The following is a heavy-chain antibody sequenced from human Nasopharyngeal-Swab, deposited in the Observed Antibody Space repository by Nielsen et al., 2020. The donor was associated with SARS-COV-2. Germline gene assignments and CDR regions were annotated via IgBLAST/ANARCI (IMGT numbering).Heavy chain of an antibody. CDR3: ATMTAGGFDI. D-gene: IGHD2-21*02. V-gene: IGHV4-59*08. Sequence: SGSLSLSCTVSVASISSYYWNWIRQPPGKGLEWIGYVYYSGNTNYNPSLKSRVTISVATSKNQFSLRLSSVTAADTAVYYCATMTAGGFDIWGQGTMVTVSS. CDR1: VASISSYY. CDR2: VYYSGNT. J-gene: IGHJ3*02.